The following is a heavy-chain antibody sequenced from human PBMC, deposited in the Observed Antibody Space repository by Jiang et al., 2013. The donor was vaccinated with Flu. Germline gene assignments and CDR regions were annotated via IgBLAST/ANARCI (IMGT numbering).Heavy chain of an antibody. J-gene: IGHJ4*03. D-gene: IGHD6-19*01. CDR2: SHIDGNNQ. Sequence: VQLVESGGGVVQPVGSLRLVLCSVWIHLQYLWHCTGSARLQARGWSGWQVSHIDGNNQYYGDSVKGRFTISRDTSKTTLYLQMNSLRVEDTAVYSCAREEFTSGRYVGYFDSWG. V-gene: IGHV3-33*05. CDR3: AREEFTSGRYVGYFDS. CDR1: IHLQYLW.